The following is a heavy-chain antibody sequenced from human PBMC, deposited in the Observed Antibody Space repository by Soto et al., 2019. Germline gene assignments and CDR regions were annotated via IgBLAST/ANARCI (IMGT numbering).Heavy chain of an antibody. D-gene: IGHD3-10*01. CDR1: GGSISSYY. CDR2: IYYSGST. J-gene: IGHJ6*02. CDR3: ARDDGEQAAAQHSGMDV. V-gene: IGHV4-59*01. Sequence: PWETLSLTCTVSGGSISSYYLSWVRQPPGKGLEWIGYIYYSGSTNYSPSLKGRVTIPVDTSKNQFSLKLSSVTAADTAVYYCARDDGEQAAAQHSGMDVWGQGTTVTVSS.